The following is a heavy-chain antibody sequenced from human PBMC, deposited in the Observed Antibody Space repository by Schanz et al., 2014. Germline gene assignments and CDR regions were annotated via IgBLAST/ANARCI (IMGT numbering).Heavy chain of an antibody. D-gene: IGHD2-21*01. CDR1: GYTFTGYY. CDR3: ARDRLECGAECYSVEVFEI. J-gene: IGHJ4*02. CDR2: IIPVLNIA. Sequence: QVQLVQSGGEMKKPGASVKVSCKASGYTFTGYYMHWVRQAPGQGLEWMGKIIPVLNIATYAQRFQGRVSITADTSTTTAYMELSGLRSEDTAVYYCARDRLECGAECYSVEVFEIWGQGTLVIVSS. V-gene: IGHV1-69*04.